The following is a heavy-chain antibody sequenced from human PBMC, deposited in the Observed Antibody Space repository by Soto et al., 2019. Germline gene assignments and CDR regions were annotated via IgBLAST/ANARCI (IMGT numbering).Heavy chain of an antibody. D-gene: IGHD5-12*01. Sequence: QVQLVQSGAEVKKPGASVKVSCKASGYTFTRSGISWVRQAPGQGPEWMGWISRYNGDTNYAQKFQGRVTMTTDTSTSTVDMELRTLRSEDTAVYYCAREGVAPYYYFGIDVWGHGTPGTVSS. V-gene: IGHV1-18*01. CDR1: GYTFTRSG. CDR3: AREGVAPYYYFGIDV. CDR2: ISRYNGDT. J-gene: IGHJ6*02.